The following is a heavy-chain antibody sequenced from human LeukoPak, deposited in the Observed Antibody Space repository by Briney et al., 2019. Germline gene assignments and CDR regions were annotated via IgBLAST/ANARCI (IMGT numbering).Heavy chain of an antibody. D-gene: IGHD3-22*01. CDR2: IWYDGRKT. J-gene: IGHJ4*02. CDR3: ARGGGYYDSSGYPLLDY. V-gene: IGHV3-33*07. Sequence: TFSENVMYWVRQAPGKRQEWVALIWYDGRKTHYGDSVKGRFTVARDNSNNTLHLQMNTLRAEDTAVYYCARGGGYYDSSGYPLLDYWGQGTLVTVSS. CDR1: TFSENV.